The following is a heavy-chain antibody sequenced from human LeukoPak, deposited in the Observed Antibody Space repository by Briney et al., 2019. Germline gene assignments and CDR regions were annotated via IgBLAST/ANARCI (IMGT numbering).Heavy chain of an antibody. Sequence: GGSLRLSCAASGFTFSSYAMSWVRQAPGEGLEWVLSISGSGTNTDYADSVKGWFTISRDNSKNTVNVQMNSLRAEDTAVYYCAKATSPVHSRNWFDSWGQGTLVTVSS. CDR2: ISGSGTNT. CDR1: GFTFSSYA. CDR3: AKATSPVHSRNWFDS. D-gene: IGHD6-13*01. J-gene: IGHJ5*01. V-gene: IGHV3-23*01.